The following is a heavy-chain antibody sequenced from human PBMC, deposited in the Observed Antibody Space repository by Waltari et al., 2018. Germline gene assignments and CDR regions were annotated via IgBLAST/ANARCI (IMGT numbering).Heavy chain of an antibody. Sequence: QLQLQESGPGLVKPSETLSLTCTVSGGSISSSSYYWGWIRQPPGKGLEWIGSIYYSGSTYYNPSLKSRVTISVDTSKNQFSLKLSSVTAADTAVYYCVWGVRFREGLQFLSPDYWGQGTLVTVSS. CDR3: VWGVRFREGLQFLSPDY. D-gene: IGHD5-12*01. J-gene: IGHJ4*02. CDR2: IYYSGST. V-gene: IGHV4-39*07. CDR1: GGSISSSSYY.